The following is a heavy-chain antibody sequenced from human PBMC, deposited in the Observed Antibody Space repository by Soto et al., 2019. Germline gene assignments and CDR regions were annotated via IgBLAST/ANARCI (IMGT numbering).Heavy chain of an antibody. J-gene: IGHJ4*02. D-gene: IGHD6-13*01. CDR1: GFSFNTYW. CDR3: ASGASSKIDY. CDR2: INSDGSGT. V-gene: IGHV3-74*01. Sequence: EVQLVESGGGLAQPGGSLRLSCAASGFSFNTYWMHWVRQTPGKGLVWVSRINSDGSGTTYADSVKGRFTISRDNAKNTLYVQMNRLRAEDTAVYYCASGASSKIDYWGQGTLVTVSS.